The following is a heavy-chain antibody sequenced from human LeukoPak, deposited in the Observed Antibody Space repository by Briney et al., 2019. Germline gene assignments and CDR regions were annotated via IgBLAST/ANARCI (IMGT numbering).Heavy chain of an antibody. Sequence: SETLSLTCAVYGGSFSGYYWSWIRQPPGKGLEWIGEINHSGSTNYNPSLKSRVTISVDTSKNQFSLKLSSVTAADPAVYYCARATGYLGFDYWGQGTLVTVSS. CDR1: GGSFSGYY. CDR3: ARATGYLGFDY. CDR2: INHSGST. V-gene: IGHV4-34*01. J-gene: IGHJ4*02. D-gene: IGHD3-9*01.